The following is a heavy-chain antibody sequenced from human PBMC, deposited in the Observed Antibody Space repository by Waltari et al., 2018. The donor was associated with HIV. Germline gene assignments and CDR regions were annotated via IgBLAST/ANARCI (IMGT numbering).Heavy chain of an antibody. D-gene: IGHD6-19*01. CDR3: GGIAVAGTHGEGYFDL. CDR2: MYYRGST. CDR1: GGSISRSSYY. V-gene: IGHV4-39*07. Sequence: QLQLQESGPGLVKPSETLSLTCTVSGGSISRSSYYWGWIRQPPGKGLEWLWSMYYRGSTYYTPSLKCRVTISVDPAKNQFSLKLSFVTAADTAVYYCGGIAVAGTHGEGYFDLWGRGTLVTVSS. J-gene: IGHJ2*01.